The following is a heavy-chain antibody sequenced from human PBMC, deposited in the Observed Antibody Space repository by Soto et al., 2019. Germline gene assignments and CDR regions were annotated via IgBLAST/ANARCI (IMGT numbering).Heavy chain of an antibody. J-gene: IGHJ4*02. CDR1: GFTFSSYA. V-gene: IGHV3-23*01. Sequence: EVQLLESGGGLVQPGGSLRLSCAASGFTFSSYAMSWVRQAPGKGLEWVSAISGSGGSTYYADSVKGRFTISRDNSKNKLYLQMNSLRAEDKAVDYCAYSSTPYDYWGQGTLVAVSS. CDR2: ISGSGGST. D-gene: IGHD6-13*01. CDR3: AYSSTPYDY.